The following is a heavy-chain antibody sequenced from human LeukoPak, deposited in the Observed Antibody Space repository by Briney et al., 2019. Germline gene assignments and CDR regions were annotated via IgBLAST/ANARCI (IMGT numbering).Heavy chain of an antibody. CDR2: ISYDGSNK. CDR1: GFTFSSYG. Sequence: GRSLRLSCAASGFTFSSYGMHWVRQALGKGLEWVAVISYDGSNKYYADSVKGRFTISRDNSKNTLYLQMNSLRAEDTAVYYCAKDKGRWSYYYYGMDVWGQGTTVTVSS. V-gene: IGHV3-30*18. D-gene: IGHD5-24*01. J-gene: IGHJ6*02. CDR3: AKDKGRWSYYYYGMDV.